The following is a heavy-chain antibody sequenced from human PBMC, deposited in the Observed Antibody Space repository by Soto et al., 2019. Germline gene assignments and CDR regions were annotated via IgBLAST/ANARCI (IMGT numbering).Heavy chain of an antibody. D-gene: IGHD6-6*01. CDR1: GFTFSSYW. CDR3: ASEGTEYSSSDPDAFDI. V-gene: IGHV3-7*04. Sequence: GGSLRLTCAASGFTFSSYWMSWVRQDQGTGLEWGANIKRDGSEKYYVDSVKGRFTISRENAKNSLYLQMNSLRAEDTAVYYCASEGTEYSSSDPDAFDIWGQGTMVTVSS. CDR2: IKRDGSEK. J-gene: IGHJ3*02.